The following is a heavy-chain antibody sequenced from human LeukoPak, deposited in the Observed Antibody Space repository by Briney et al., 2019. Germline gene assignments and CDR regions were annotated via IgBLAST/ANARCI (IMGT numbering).Heavy chain of an antibody. CDR1: GFTFSSYS. D-gene: IGHD1-26*01. Sequence: GGSLRLSCAASGFTFSSYSMNWVRQAPGKGLEWVSYISSSISTIYYADSVTGRSTISRDNAKNTLYLQMNSLRAEDTAVYYCARDTGVGATRVSPPACYYSWGQGNLATVSP. J-gene: IGHJ4*02. V-gene: IGHV3-48*01. CDR3: ARDTGVGATRVSPPACYYS. CDR2: ISSSISTI.